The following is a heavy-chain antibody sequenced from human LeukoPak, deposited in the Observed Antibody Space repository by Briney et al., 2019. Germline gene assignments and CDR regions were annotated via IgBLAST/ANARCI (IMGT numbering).Heavy chain of an antibody. J-gene: IGHJ4*02. D-gene: IGHD3-22*01. CDR2: INPSGGST. V-gene: IGHV1-46*01. CDR1: GYTFTSYY. Sequence: ASVKVSCKASGYTFTSYYMHWVRQAPGQGLEWMGIINPSGGSTSYAQKFQGGVTMTRNTSISTAYMELSSLRSEDTAVYYCARVYDSSGYADYWGQGTLVTVSS. CDR3: ARVYDSSGYADY.